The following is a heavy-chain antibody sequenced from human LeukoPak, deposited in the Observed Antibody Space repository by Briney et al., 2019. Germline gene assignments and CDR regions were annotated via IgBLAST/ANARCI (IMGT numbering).Heavy chain of an antibody. J-gene: IGHJ6*03. CDR3: ARHNYDFWSVYMDV. V-gene: IGHV3-7*01. CDR2: IKQDGSEK. Sequence: GGSLRLSCAASGFTFSSYWMSWVRQAPGKGLEWLANIKQDGSEKYYVDSVKGRFTISRDNAKNSLYLQMNSLRAEDTAVYYCARHNYDFWSVYMDVWGKGATVTVSS. CDR1: GFTFSSYW. D-gene: IGHD3-3*01.